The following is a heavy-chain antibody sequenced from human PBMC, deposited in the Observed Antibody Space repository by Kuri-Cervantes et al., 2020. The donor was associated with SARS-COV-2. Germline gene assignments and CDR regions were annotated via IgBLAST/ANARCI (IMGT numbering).Heavy chain of an antibody. J-gene: IGHJ4*02. D-gene: IGHD2-15*01. CDR1: GFTFSSYG. CDR3: AKALRVVVVAATDLFDY. CDR2: ISYDGSNK. Sequence: GGSLRLSCAASGFTFSSYGMHWVRQAPGKGLEWVAVISYDGSNKYYADSVKGRFTISRDNSKNTLYLQMNSLRAEDTAVYYRAKALRVVVVAATDLFDYWGQGTLVTVSS. V-gene: IGHV3-30*18.